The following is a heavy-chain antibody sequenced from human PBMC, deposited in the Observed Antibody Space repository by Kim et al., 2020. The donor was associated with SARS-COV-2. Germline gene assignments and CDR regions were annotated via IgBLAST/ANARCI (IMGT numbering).Heavy chain of an antibody. J-gene: IGHJ3*02. D-gene: IGHD6-13*01. V-gene: IGHV3-9*01. CDR3: AKDISSSWYTGAFDI. Sequence: DSGKGRFTISRDNAKNSLYLQMNSLRAEDTALYYCAKDISSSWYTGAFDIWGQGTMVTVSS.